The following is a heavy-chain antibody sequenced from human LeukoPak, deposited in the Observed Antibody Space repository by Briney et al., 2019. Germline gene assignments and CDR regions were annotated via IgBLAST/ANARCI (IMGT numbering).Heavy chain of an antibody. CDR2: ISYDGSTK. J-gene: IGHJ4*02. V-gene: IGHV3-30*04. CDR3: ARGSLGYCDSTSCYTQFDY. CDR1: GFTLSSYA. D-gene: IGHD2-2*02. Sequence: GGSLRLSCAASGFTLSSYAMHWVRQAPGKGLEWVTVISYDGSTKYYADSVKGRITISRDNSKNTLYMQMSSLRAEDTAVYYCARGSLGYCDSTSCYTQFDYWGQGTLVTVSS.